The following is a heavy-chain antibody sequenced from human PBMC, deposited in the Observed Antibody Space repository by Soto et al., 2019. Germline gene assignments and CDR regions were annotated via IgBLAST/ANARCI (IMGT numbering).Heavy chain of an antibody. Sequence: QVQLQESGPGLVKPSGTLSLTCDVSGYSINTDSWWSWVRQPPGRGLEWIAEIHQRGTSNYNPSLKSRGTISADKSRNQFFLDVRSVTAADTAVYYCARAGFWNLDSWGQGTPVTVSS. CDR2: IHQRGTS. D-gene: IGHD1-1*01. V-gene: IGHV4-4*02. J-gene: IGHJ4*02. CDR3: ARAGFWNLDS. CDR1: GYSINTDSW.